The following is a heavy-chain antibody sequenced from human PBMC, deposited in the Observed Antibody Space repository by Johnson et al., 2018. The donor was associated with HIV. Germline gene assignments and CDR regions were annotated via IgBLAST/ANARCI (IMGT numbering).Heavy chain of an antibody. CDR1: GFNVSNNY. V-gene: IGHV3-66*01. Sequence: VQLVESGGGLVQPGGSLGLACVGSGFNVSNNYMSWVRQPPGQGLEWVSTLYSSGNTYYADSVQGRFTISRDSSRNTLYLQIDTLKVEDTALYYCTRSKLQFLAPDAFDLWGQGTMVTVSS. J-gene: IGHJ3*01. CDR2: LYSSGNT. D-gene: IGHD5-24*01. CDR3: TRSKLQFLAPDAFDL.